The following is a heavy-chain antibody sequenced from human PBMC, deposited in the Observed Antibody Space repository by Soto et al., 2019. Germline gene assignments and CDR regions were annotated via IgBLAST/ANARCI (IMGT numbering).Heavy chain of an antibody. CDR3: ARDFANYDYIWGSYRYRGGFDY. J-gene: IGHJ4*02. CDR2: ISAYNGNT. Sequence: QVQLVQSGAEVKKPGASVKVSCKASGYTFTSYGISWVRQAPGQGLEWMGWISAYNGNTNYAQKLQGRVTMTTDTSTSTAYMELRSLRSGDTAVYYCARDFANYDYIWGSYRYRGGFDYWGQGTLVTVSS. CDR1: GYTFTSYG. V-gene: IGHV1-18*01. D-gene: IGHD3-16*02.